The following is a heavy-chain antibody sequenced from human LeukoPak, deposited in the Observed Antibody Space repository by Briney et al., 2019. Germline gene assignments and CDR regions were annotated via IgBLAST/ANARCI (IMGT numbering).Heavy chain of an antibody. CDR3: AKDDSSGWYYGYYYYYGMDV. D-gene: IGHD6-19*01. CDR1: GFTFSGYG. V-gene: IGHV3-30*18. Sequence: GGSLRLSCAASGFTFSGYGMHWVRQAPGKGLEWVAVISYDGSNKYYADSVKGRFTISRDNSKNTLYLQMNSLRAEDTAVYYCAKDDSSGWYYGYYYYYGMDVWGQGTTVTVSS. J-gene: IGHJ6*02. CDR2: ISYDGSNK.